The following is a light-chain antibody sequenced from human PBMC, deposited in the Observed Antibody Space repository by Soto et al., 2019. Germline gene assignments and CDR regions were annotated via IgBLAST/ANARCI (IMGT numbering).Light chain of an antibody. CDR3: QQYGNSPWT. CDR2: DGS. CDR1: QSVSSSY. Sequence: EIVLTQSPGNLSLSPGERATLSCGASQSVSSSYLAWYQQTPGLAPRLLMYDGSSRATGIPDRFSGSGSGTDFTLTISRLEPEDFAVYYCQQYGNSPWTFGQGTKVEIK. J-gene: IGKJ1*01. V-gene: IGKV3D-20*01.